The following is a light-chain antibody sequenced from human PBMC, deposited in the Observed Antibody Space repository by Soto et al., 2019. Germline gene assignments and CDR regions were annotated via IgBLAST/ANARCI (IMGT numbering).Light chain of an antibody. V-gene: IGLV1-40*01. CDR1: SSNIGAGYD. CDR3: QSYDNSLSGYV. J-gene: IGLJ1*01. Sequence: QSVLTQPPSVSGAPGQRGTISCTGSSSNIGAGYDVHWYQQLPGAAPKLLIYDNTNRPSGVPDRFSGSKSGTSASLAITGLQSEDEADYYCQSYDNSLSGYVFGTGTKATVL. CDR2: DNT.